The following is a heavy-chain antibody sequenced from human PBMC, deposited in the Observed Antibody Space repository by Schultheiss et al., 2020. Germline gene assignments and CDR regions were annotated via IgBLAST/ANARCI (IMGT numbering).Heavy chain of an antibody. CDR1: GFTFSSYS. Sequence: GGSLRLSCAASGFTFSSYSMNWVRQAPGKGLEWVSSISSSSSYKYYADSVKGRFTISRDNAKNSLYLQMNSLRAEDTAVYYCARDGLRGVVPAAMENWFDPWGQGTLVTGSS. V-gene: IGHV3-21*01. J-gene: IGHJ5*02. CDR3: ARDGLRGVVPAAMENWFDP. CDR2: ISSSSSYK. D-gene: IGHD2-2*01.